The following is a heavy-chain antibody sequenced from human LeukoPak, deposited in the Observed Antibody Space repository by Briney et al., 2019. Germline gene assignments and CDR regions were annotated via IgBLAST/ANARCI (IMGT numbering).Heavy chain of an antibody. D-gene: IGHD2-2*01. J-gene: IGHJ5*02. CDR2: INDSGST. V-gene: IGHV4-39*07. CDR1: GGSISSGGYY. Sequence: SETLSLTCTVSGGSISSGGYYWSWIRQHPGKGLEWIVEINDSGSTNYNPSLKSRVTISVDTTKNQFSLKLSSVTAADTAVYYCARGQGYIVVVPAATGFDPWGQGTLVTVSS. CDR3: ARGQGYIVVVPAATGFDP.